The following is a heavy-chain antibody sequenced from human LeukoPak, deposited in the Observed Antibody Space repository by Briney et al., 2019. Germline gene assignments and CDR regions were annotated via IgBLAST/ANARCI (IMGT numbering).Heavy chain of an antibody. CDR2: IYYSGST. D-gene: IGHD6-13*01. Sequence: SETLSLTCTVSGGSISSGDYYWSWIRQPPGKGLEWIGYIYYSGSTYYNPSLKSRVTISVDTSKNQFSLKLSSVTAADTAVYYCARELDGIAAAGPPGYWGQGTLVTVSS. CDR3: ARELDGIAAAGPPGY. J-gene: IGHJ4*02. V-gene: IGHV4-30-4*01. CDR1: GGSISSGDYY.